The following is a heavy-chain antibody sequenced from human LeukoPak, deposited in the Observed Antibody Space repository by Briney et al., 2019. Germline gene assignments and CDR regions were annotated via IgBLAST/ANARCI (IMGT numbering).Heavy chain of an antibody. J-gene: IGHJ4*02. CDR2: IYYSGST. D-gene: IGHD3-16*01. CDR1: GGSISSSSYY. CDR3: AREVLGPLGYFDS. Sequence: PSETLSLTCTVSGGSISSSSYYWGWIRQPPGKGLEWIGSIYYSGSTYYNPSLKSRVTISVDTSKNQFSLKLSSVTAADTAVYYCAREVLGPLGYFDSWGQGTLVTVSS. V-gene: IGHV4-39*07.